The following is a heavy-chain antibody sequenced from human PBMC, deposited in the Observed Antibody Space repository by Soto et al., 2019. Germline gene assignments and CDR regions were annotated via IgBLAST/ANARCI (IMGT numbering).Heavy chain of an antibody. CDR2: ISASDGNT. CDR3: ATGYSGYGGPFDY. CDR1: GDTFSSYG. Sequence: ASVKVSCKASGDTFSSYGISWVRQALGQGLEWMGWISASDGNTNYAQKVQGRVTMTTDASTSTAYMELRSLRSDDTAVYHCATGYSGYGGPFDYWGQGTLVTVSS. J-gene: IGHJ4*02. D-gene: IGHD5-12*01. V-gene: IGHV1-18*01.